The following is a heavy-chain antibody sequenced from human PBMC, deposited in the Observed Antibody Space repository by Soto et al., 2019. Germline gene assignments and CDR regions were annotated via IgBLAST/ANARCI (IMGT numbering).Heavy chain of an antibody. Sequence: EVQLVESGGGLVQPGGSLRLSCAASGFTVSSKYMTWVRQAPGKGLEWVSLIQSGGTTYYADSVKGRFTISRDTSENTLHLQMDSLRVEDTAVYYCARDDVLCDGGRCYGIPLDVWSKGPKVTVSS. J-gene: IGHJ6*04. CDR1: GFTVSSKY. D-gene: IGHD2-15*01. CDR3: ARDDVLCDGGRCYGIPLDV. V-gene: IGHV3-66*01. CDR2: IQSGGTT.